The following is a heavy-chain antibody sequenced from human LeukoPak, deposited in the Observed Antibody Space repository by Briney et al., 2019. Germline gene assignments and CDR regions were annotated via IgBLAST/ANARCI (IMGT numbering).Heavy chain of an antibody. J-gene: IGHJ4*02. Sequence: GGSLRLSCSASGFTFSSYAMHWVRQAPGKGLEYVSAISSNGGSTYYADSVKGRFTISRDYSKNTLYLQMSSLRAEDTAVYCCVKGNVIRYFDWPAPFDYWGQGTLVTVSS. D-gene: IGHD3-9*01. CDR2: ISSNGGST. CDR3: VKGNVIRYFDWPAPFDY. V-gene: IGHV3-64D*06. CDR1: GFTFSSYA.